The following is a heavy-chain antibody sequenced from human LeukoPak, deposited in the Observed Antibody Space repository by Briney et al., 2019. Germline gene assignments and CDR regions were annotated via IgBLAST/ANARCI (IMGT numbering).Heavy chain of an antibody. CDR1: GESFSGHY. CDR2: INHSGST. CDR3: ARPRYGSGSLDS. J-gene: IGHJ4*02. D-gene: IGHD3-10*01. V-gene: IGHV4-34*01. Sequence: SETLSLTCAVYGESFSGHYWTWIRQPPGKGLEWIGEINHSGSTTSNPSLNNRVTISVDTSKNQFSLKLTSVPAADTAVYYCARPRYGSGSLDSWGQGTLVTVSS.